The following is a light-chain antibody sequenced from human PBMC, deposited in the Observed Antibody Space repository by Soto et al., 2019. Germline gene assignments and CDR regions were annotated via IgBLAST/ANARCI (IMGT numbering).Light chain of an antibody. J-gene: IGKJ2*01. V-gene: IGKV4-1*01. Sequence: DFVTTQSPDSLAVSLGERATINCKSSQSVLYSFNNKNYLAWDQQKPGQPPKLLIYWASTRESVVPDRFSGSGSGTDFTLTISSLQAEDVAVYSCQQYHTTPYTFGQGTKLEIK. CDR3: QQYHTTPYT. CDR1: QSVLYSFNNKNY. CDR2: WAS.